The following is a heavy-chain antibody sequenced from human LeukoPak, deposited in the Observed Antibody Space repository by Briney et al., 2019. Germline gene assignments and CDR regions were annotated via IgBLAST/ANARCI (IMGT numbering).Heavy chain of an antibody. Sequence: SETLSLTCTVSGGSISSYFWNWIRQSPGKGLEWVGYVYYRGSTNYNPSLKGRVTISVDMSKNQFSLKLSSVTAADTAVYYCARLSNPTRGHYYYYMDVWGKGTTVTVSS. CDR2: VYYRGST. J-gene: IGHJ6*03. D-gene: IGHD4-11*01. CDR3: ARLSNPTRGHYYYYMDV. CDR1: GGSISSYF. V-gene: IGHV4-59*08.